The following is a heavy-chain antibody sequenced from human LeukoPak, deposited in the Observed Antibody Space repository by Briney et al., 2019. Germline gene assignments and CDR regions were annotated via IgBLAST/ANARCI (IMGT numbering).Heavy chain of an antibody. V-gene: IGHV1-46*01. Sequence: ASVKVSCKASGYTFTSYYMHWVRQAPGQGLEWMGIMNPSDGSANYAQKFQGRVTMTRDTSTSTVYMELSSLRSEDTAVYYCARDGGLVKRVANNWFDPWGQGTLVTVSS. J-gene: IGHJ5*02. D-gene: IGHD3-16*01. CDR1: GYTFTSYY. CDR3: ARDGGLVKRVANNWFDP. CDR2: MNPSDGSA.